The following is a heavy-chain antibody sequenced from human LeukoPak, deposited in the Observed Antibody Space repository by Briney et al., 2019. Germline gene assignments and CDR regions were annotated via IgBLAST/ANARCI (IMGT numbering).Heavy chain of an antibody. CDR3: ARQVLRYFDCSLNYNWFDP. CDR2: INHSGST. J-gene: IGHJ5*02. Sequence: KPPETLSLTCAVYGGSFSGYYWSWIRQPPGKGREWIGEINHSGSTNYNPSLRSRATISVDTSKNQSSLKLSSVTAADTAVYYCARQVLRYFDCSLNYNWFDPWGQGTLVTVSS. V-gene: IGHV4-34*01. D-gene: IGHD3-9*01. CDR1: GGSFSGYY.